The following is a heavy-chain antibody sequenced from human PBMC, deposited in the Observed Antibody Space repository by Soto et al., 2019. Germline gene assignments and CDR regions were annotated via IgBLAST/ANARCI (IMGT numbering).Heavy chain of an antibody. CDR3: ARAKRTTGTTVIYYYYYMDV. Sequence: GGSLRLSCAASGFTFSSYSMNWVRQAPGKGLEWVSYISSSSSTIYYADSVKGRFTISRDNAKNSLYLQMNSLRAEDTAVYYGARAKRTTGTTVIYYYYYMDVWGKGTTVTVSS. CDR2: ISSSSSTI. CDR1: GFTFSSYS. V-gene: IGHV3-48*01. J-gene: IGHJ6*03. D-gene: IGHD1-1*01.